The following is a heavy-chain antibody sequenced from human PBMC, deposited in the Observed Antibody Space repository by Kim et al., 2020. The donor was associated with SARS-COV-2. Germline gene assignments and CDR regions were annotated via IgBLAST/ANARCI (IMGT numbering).Heavy chain of an antibody. CDR3: ARQSTYYHERDGFDI. V-gene: IGHV4-34*01. CDR2: INDSRIT. Sequence: SETLSLTCAVYGGSFSGSFSGNYWSWVRQSPRKGLEWIGEINDSRITKYNPTLESRVTISGDTSKNQFSLRLSSVTAADTAIYYCARQSTYYHERDGFDIWGQGTMVTVSS. CDR1: GGSFSGSFSGNY. D-gene: IGHD3-22*01. J-gene: IGHJ3*02.